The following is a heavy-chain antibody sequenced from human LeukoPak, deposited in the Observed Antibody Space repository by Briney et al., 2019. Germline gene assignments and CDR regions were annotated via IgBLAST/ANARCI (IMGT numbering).Heavy chain of an antibody. CDR2: IYYSGST. CDR3: ARVATSKADAFDI. Sequence: SETLSLTCTVSGGSISSSSYYWGWIRQPPGKGLEWIGSIYYSGSTYYNPSLKSRVTISVDTSKNQFPLKLSSVTAADTAVYYCARVATSKADAFDIWGRGTMVTVSS. V-gene: IGHV4-39*06. J-gene: IGHJ3*02. CDR1: GGSISSSSYY.